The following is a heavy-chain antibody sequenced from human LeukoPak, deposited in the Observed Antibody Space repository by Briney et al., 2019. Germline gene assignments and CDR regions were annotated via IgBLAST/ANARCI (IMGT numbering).Heavy chain of an antibody. CDR2: IYHSGST. J-gene: IGHJ3*02. CDR1: GGSFGNYY. CDR3: ARDGATVTTRAFDI. Sequence: SETLSLTCTVSGGSFGNYYWSWIRQPPGKGLEWIGYIYHSGSTYYNPSLKSRVTISVDRSKNQFSLKLSSVTAADTAVYYCARDGATVTTRAFDIWGQGTMVTVSS. D-gene: IGHD4-11*01. V-gene: IGHV4-59*12.